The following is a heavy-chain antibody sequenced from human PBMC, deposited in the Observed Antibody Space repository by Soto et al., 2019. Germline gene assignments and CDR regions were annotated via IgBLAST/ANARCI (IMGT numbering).Heavy chain of an antibody. V-gene: IGHV3-74*01. Sequence: EVQLVESGGALVQPGGSLRLSCAASGFTFSSYWMHWVRQDPEKGLVWVSRINGDGISTSYADSVKGRFTISRDNAKDTLYLHMNSLGAEDTAVYYCARISQGTYCRGGNCYSDYWGQGTPVTVSS. J-gene: IGHJ4*02. CDR1: GFTFSSYW. CDR3: ARISQGTYCRGGNCYSDY. D-gene: IGHD2-15*01. CDR2: INGDGIST.